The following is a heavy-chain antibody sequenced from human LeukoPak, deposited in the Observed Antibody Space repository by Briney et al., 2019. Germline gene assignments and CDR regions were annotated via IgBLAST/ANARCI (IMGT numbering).Heavy chain of an antibody. J-gene: IGHJ6*04. CDR2: IIPIFGTA. V-gene: IGHV1-69*13. Sequence: ASVKVSCKASGGTFSSYAISWVRQAPGQGLEWMGGIIPIFGTANYAQKFQGRVTITADESTSTAYMELSSLRSEDTAVYYCAVKRGGYCSSTSCYFSHGMEVWGKGTTVTVSS. CDR3: AVKRGGYCSSTSCYFSHGMEV. CDR1: GGTFSSYA. D-gene: IGHD2-2*01.